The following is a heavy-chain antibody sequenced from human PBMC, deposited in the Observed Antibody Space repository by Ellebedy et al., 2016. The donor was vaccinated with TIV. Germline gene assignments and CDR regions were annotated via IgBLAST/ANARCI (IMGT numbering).Heavy chain of an antibody. CDR2: ISSSSSTI. D-gene: IGHD2-15*01. Sequence: PGGSLRLSCAASGFTFSSYSMNWVRQAPGKGLEWVSYISSSSSTIYYPDSVKGRFTISRDNAKQSLYLQMSSLRDEDTAVYYCARDSHYSIDYWGQGTLVTVSS. CDR1: GFTFSSYS. J-gene: IGHJ4*02. CDR3: ARDSHYSIDY. V-gene: IGHV3-48*02.